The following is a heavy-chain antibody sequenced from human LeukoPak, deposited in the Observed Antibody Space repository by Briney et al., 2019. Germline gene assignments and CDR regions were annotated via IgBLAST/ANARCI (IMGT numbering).Heavy chain of an antibody. J-gene: IGHJ6*02. D-gene: IGHD3-22*01. V-gene: IGHV1-69*04. CDR3: ARTNYYDSSGSQGPGTFYYGLDV. CDR1: GGTFSSYG. Sequence: SVKVSCKASGGTFSSYGITWVRQAPGQGIEWMGRVIPTLDISNYAQMFQDRVTITADKSTSTAYMELSSLRSEDTAVYFCARTNYYDSSGSQGPGTFYYGLDVWGQGTTVTVSS. CDR2: VIPTLDIS.